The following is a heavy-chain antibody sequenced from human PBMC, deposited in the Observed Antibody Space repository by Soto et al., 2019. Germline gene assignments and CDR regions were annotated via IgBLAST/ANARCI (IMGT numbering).Heavy chain of an antibody. V-gene: IGHV3-30-3*01. J-gene: IGHJ4*02. D-gene: IGHD2-15*01. CDR3: ARADCSGGRCYFDY. Sequence: QVQLVESGGGVVQPGRSLRLSCAASGFTFSSYAMHWVRQAPGKGLEWVAVISYDGSNKYYADSVKGRFTISRDNSKNTLYQQMNSLIAEDTAVYYCARADCSGGRCYFDYWGQGTLVTVSS. CDR1: GFTFSSYA. CDR2: ISYDGSNK.